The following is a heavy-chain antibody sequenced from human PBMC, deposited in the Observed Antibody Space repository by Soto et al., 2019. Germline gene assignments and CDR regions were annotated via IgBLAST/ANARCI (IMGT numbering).Heavy chain of an antibody. D-gene: IGHD5-18*01. J-gene: IGHJ2*01. Sequence: HPGKGLEWIGYIYYSGNTYYNPSLKSRVTMSVDTSKNQFSLKLSSVTAADTAVFFFPAVVWIRGVRPVSDSLLHRSSDL. CDR3: PAVVWIRGVRPVSDSLLHRSSDL. CDR2: IYYSGNT. V-gene: IGHV4-30-4*06.